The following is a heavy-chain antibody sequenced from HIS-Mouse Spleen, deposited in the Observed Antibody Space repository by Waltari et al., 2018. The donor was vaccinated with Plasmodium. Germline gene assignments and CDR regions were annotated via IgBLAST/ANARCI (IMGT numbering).Heavy chain of an antibody. CDR1: GSTFSSYW. J-gene: IGHJ2*01. V-gene: IGHV3-7*01. D-gene: IGHD6-13*01. CDR3: ASSWYWYFDL. CDR2: IKQDGSEK. Sequence: EVQLVESGGGLVQPGGSLRLSCAASGSTFSSYWMSWVGQAPGKGLEWVANIKQDGSEKYYVDSVKGRFTISRDNAKNSLYLQMNSLRAEDTAVYYCASSWYWYFDLWGRGTLVTVSS.